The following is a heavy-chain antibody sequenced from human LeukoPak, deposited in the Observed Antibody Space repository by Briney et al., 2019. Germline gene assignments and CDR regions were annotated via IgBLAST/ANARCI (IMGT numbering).Heavy chain of an antibody. Sequence: ASVKVSCKASGYTFTSYDINWMRQATGQGLEWMGWMNPNSGNTGYAQKFQGRVTMTRNTSISTAYMELSKLRSEDTAVYYCARAGLRAAAGTAPNYWGQGTLVTVSS. CDR3: ARAGLRAAAGTAPNY. V-gene: IGHV1-8*01. D-gene: IGHD6-13*01. CDR2: MNPNSGNT. J-gene: IGHJ4*02. CDR1: GYTFTSYD.